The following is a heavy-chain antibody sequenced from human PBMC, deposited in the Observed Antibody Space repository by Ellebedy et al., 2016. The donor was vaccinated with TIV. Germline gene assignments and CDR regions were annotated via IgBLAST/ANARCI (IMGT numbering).Heavy chain of an antibody. CDR3: AARAPTVTPIGDAFDI. Sequence: GGSLRLXCVASGFNFGDYAMHWVRQAPGKGLEWVSRIIWNSEIRDYAVSVKGRFTISRDNAKNSLYLHMDSLTEEDTAVYYCAARAPTVTPIGDAFDIWGQGTMVTVSS. D-gene: IGHD2-21*02. CDR1: GFNFGDYA. CDR2: IIWNSEIR. J-gene: IGHJ3*02. V-gene: IGHV3-9*01.